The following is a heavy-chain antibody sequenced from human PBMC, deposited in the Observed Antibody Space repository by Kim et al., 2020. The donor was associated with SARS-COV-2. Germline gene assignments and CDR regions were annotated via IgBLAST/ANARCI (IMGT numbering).Heavy chain of an antibody. V-gene: IGHV4-39*01. J-gene: IGHJ4*02. D-gene: IGHD3-9*01. Sequence: SETLSLTCTVSGGSISSRSYYWGWIRQPPGKGLEWIGNIYYSGSTYYNPSLKSRVTISVDTSKNQFSLKLSSVTAADTAVYYCARNGPYDILTGYPLDYFDYWGQGTLVTVSS. CDR3: ARNGPYDILTGYPLDYFDY. CDR2: IYYSGST. CDR1: GGSISSRSYY.